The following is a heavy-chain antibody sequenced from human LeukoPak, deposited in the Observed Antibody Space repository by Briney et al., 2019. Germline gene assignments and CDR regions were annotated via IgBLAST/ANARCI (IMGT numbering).Heavy chain of an antibody. V-gene: IGHV4-61*02. CDR3: ARDPQWLDGNDY. D-gene: IGHD6-19*01. CDR2: IYTSGST. CDR1: GGSISSGSYY. Sequence: PSETLFLTCTVSGGSISSGSYYWSWIRQPARKGLEWIGRIYTSGSTNYNPTLKSRVTISVDTSKNQFSLKLSSVTAADTAVYYCARDPQWLDGNDYWGQGTLVTVSS. J-gene: IGHJ4*02.